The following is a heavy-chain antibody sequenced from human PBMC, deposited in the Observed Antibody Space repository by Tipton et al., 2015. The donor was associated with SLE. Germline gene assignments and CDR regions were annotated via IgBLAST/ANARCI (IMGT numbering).Heavy chain of an antibody. D-gene: IGHD3-3*01. J-gene: IGHJ4*02. CDR1: GDSTSSGSYF. CDR3: ARSAIFGVIMGGYFDY. CDR2: IYTSGST. Sequence: TLSLTCSASGDSTSSGSYFWSWIRQPAGKGLEWIGRIYTSGSTNYNPSLKSRVTMSVDTSKNRFSLKLSSVTAADTAVYYCARSAIFGVIMGGYFDYWGQGTLVTVSS. V-gene: IGHV4-61*02.